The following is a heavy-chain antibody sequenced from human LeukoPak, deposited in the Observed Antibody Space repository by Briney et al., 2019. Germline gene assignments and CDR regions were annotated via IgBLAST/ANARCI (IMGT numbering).Heavy chain of an antibody. CDR3: ARGPPYSGSYYQIDY. D-gene: IGHD1-26*01. J-gene: IGHJ4*02. Sequence: GGTLRLSRAASGFTLSSYSMNWVSQAPGKGLEGVSSISSSSRYIYYADSVKGRFTISRDNAKSSLYLQMNSLRAEDTAVYYCARGPPYSGSYYQIDYWGQGSLVTVSS. V-gene: IGHV3-21*01. CDR1: GFTLSSYS. CDR2: ISSSSRYI.